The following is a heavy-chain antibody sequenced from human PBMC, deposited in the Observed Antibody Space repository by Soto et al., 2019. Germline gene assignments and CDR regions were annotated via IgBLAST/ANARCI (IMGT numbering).Heavy chain of an antibody. D-gene: IGHD3-22*01. CDR1: GFTFSSYG. CDR2: ISYDGSNK. CDR3: ANDLSSGYPLDAFDI. J-gene: IGHJ3*02. Sequence: GGSLRLSFAASGFTFSSYGMHWARQAPGKGLEWVAVISYDGSNKYYADSVKGRFTISRDNSKNTLYLQMNSLRAEDTAVYYCANDLSSGYPLDAFDIWGQGIMVTVS. V-gene: IGHV3-30*18.